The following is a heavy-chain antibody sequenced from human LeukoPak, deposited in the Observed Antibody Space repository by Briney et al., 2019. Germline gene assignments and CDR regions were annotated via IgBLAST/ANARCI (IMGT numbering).Heavy chain of an antibody. CDR2: ITDSADST. CDR3: AKGLYSHGLFDF. Sequence: GGSLRLSCAASVFTLIGYAMSGVRQAPGKGLECVSDITDSADSTYYADSVQGRFTVSRDNSKNTLYLQMNTLRAEDTAVYYCAKGLYSHGLFDFWGQGTLVTVSS. V-gene: IGHV3-23*01. J-gene: IGHJ4*02. CDR1: VFTLIGYA. D-gene: IGHD5-18*01.